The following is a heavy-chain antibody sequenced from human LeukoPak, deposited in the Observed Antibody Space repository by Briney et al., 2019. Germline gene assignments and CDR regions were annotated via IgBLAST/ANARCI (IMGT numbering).Heavy chain of an antibody. CDR3: ARGAGYCTNGVCRTFYMDV. V-gene: IGHV4-34*01. Sequence: PSETLSLTCAVYGGSFSGYYWSWIRQPPGKGLEGVGEINHSGSTNYNPSLKSRVTISVDTSKNQFSLKLSSVTAADTAVYYCARGAGYCTNGVCRTFYMDVWGKGTTVTVSS. J-gene: IGHJ6*03. D-gene: IGHD2-8*01. CDR1: GGSFSGYY. CDR2: INHSGST.